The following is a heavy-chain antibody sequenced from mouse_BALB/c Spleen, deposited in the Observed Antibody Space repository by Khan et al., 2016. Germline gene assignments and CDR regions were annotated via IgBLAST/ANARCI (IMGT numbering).Heavy chain of an antibody. CDR1: GFTFSTYG. CDR3: ARENYRYYFDY. V-gene: IGHV5-6-3*01. CDR2: INSNGGST. J-gene: IGHJ2*01. Sequence: EVELVESGGGLVQPGGSLKLSCAASGFTFSTYGMSWVRQTPDKRLELVATINSNGGSTYYPDSVKGRFTFSRDNAKNTTYLQMSSLKSEDKALYYCARENYRYYFDYWGQGTTLTVSS. D-gene: IGHD2-14*01.